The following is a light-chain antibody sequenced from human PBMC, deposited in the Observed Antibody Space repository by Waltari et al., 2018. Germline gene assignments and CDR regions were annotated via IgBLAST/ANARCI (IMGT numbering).Light chain of an antibody. J-gene: IGKJ4*01. CDR1: QDINNY. V-gene: IGKV1-33*01. CDR3: QQYEDLPFT. Sequence: DIQRTKSPSSLSASVGDRVTLTCQASQDINNYLNWYQQKPGKAPKLLIYDASNVETGVTSRFSGSGSETYFTFTISSLQPEDIATFYCQQYEDLPFTFGGGTKVDIK. CDR2: DAS.